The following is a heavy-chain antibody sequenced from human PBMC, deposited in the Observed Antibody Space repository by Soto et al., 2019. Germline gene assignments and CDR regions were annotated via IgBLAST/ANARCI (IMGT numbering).Heavy chain of an antibody. Sequence: GGSLRLSCAASGFTFSSYDMHWVRQATGKGLEWVSAIGTAGDPYYPGSVKGRFTISRENAKNSLYLQMNSLRAGDTAVYYCARARPPFWSGYPYGMDVWGQGTTVTVSS. CDR2: IGTAGDP. CDR1: GFTFSSYD. V-gene: IGHV3-13*05. CDR3: ARARPPFWSGYPYGMDV. J-gene: IGHJ6*02. D-gene: IGHD3-3*01.